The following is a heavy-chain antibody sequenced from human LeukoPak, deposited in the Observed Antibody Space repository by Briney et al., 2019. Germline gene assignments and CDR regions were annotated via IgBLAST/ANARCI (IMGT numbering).Heavy chain of an antibody. J-gene: IGHJ5*02. CDR2: IYYSGST. D-gene: IGHD4-17*01. CDR3: VRERKTTVTGFDP. CDR1: GGSISSGGYY. V-gene: IGHV4-31*03. Sequence: SETLSLTCTVSGGSISSGGYYWSWIRQHPGKGLEWIGYIYYSGSTYYNPSLKSRVTISVDTSKNQFSLKLSSVTAADTAVYYCVRERKTTVTGFDPWGQGTLVTVSS.